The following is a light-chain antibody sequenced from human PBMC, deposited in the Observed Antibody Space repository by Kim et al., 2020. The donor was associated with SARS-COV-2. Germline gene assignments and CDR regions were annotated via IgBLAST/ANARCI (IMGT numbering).Light chain of an antibody. CDR1: SSDIGVYNY. Sequence: GQSVTISCTGTSSDIGVYNYVSWYQQHPGKAPKLMIYEVTKRPSGVPDRFSGSKSGNTASLTVSGLQAEDEADYYCSSYVGSNNLVFGGGTKLTVL. V-gene: IGLV2-8*01. CDR3: SSYVGSNNLV. J-gene: IGLJ2*01. CDR2: EVT.